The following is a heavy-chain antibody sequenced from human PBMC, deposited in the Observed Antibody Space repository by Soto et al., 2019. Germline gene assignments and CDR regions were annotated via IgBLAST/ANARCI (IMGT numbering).Heavy chain of an antibody. CDR2: ITSSGATT. CDR3: VKDHVVVVTAIYYFDY. D-gene: IGHD2-21*02. CDR1: GFTFYSYA. Sequence: GGSLRLSCAASGFTFYSYAMSWVRQAPGKGLEWVATITSSGATTYYAESVKGRFTISRDGSKNTLHLQMDSLRAEDTAIYYCVKDHVVVVTAIYYFDYWGQGTLVTSPQ. V-gene: IGHV3-23*01. J-gene: IGHJ4*02.